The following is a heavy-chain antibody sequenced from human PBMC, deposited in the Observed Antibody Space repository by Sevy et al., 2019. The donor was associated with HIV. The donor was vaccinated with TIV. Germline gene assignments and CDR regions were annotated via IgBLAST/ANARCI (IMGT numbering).Heavy chain of an antibody. D-gene: IGHD2-2*01. CDR2: INSDGSST. Sequence: GGSLRLSCAASGFTFSSYWMHWVRQAPGKGLVWVSRINSDGSSTSYADSVKGRFTISRDNAKNTLYLQMNSLRAEDTAVYYCARAPRYCSSTSCPITGPAGFDYWGQGTLVTVSS. V-gene: IGHV3-74*01. J-gene: IGHJ4*02. CDR1: GFTFSSYW. CDR3: ARAPRYCSSTSCPITGPAGFDY.